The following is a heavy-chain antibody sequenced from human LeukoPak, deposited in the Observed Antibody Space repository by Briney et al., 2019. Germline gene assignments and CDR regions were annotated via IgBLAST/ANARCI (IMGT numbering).Heavy chain of an antibody. CDR3: AKVRYGTFNWFDP. CDR2: IYYSGST. Sequence: SETLSLTCTVSGGSASSGSYYWSWIRQPPGKGLEWIGYIYYSGSTNYNPSLKSRVTMSVDTSKNQFSLKLGSVTAADTAVYYCAKVRYGTFNWFDPWGQGTLVTVSS. V-gene: IGHV4-61*01. D-gene: IGHD3-10*01. J-gene: IGHJ5*02. CDR1: GGSASSGSYY.